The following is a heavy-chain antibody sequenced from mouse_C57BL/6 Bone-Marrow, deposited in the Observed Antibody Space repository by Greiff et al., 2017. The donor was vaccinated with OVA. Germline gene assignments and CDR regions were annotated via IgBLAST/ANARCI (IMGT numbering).Heavy chain of an antibody. V-gene: IGHV1-72*01. CDR1: GYTFTSYW. Sequence: VQLQQPGAELVKPGASVKLSCKASGYTFTSYWMHWVKQRPGRGLEWIGRIDPSSGGTKYNEKFKSKATLTVDKPSSTAYMQLSSLTSEDSAVYYCAREGDYDDVPFAYWGQGTLVTVSA. CDR2: IDPSSGGT. D-gene: IGHD2-4*01. CDR3: AREGDYDDVPFAY. J-gene: IGHJ3*01.